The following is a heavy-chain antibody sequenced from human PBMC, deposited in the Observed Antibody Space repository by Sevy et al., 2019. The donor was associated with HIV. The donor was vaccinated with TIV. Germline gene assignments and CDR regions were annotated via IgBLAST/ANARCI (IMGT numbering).Heavy chain of an antibody. CDR3: ARPIGMVENYYDSSGYLY. J-gene: IGHJ4*02. D-gene: IGHD3-22*01. CDR1: GYSFTSYW. CDR2: IYPGDSDT. V-gene: IGHV5-51*01. Sequence: GESLKISCKGSGYSFTSYWIGWVRQMPGKGLEWMGIIYPGDSDTRYSPSFQGQVTISADKSISTAYLQWSSLKASDTAMYYCARPIGMVENYYDSSGYLYWGQGTLVTVSS.